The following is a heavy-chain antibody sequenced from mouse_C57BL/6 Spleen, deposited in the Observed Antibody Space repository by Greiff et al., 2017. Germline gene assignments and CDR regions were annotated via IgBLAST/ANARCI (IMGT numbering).Heavy chain of an antibody. CDR3: ASAHSTSWFAY. J-gene: IGHJ3*01. CDR1: GFSLTSYG. V-gene: IGHV2-6*01. D-gene: IGHD5-1*01. CDR2: IWGVGST. Sequence: VQVVESGPGLVAPSQSLSITCTVSGFSLTSYGVDWVRQSPGKGLEWLGVIWGVGSTNYNSALKSRLSISKDNSKSQVFLKMNSLQTDDTAMYYCASAHSTSWFAYWGQGTLVTVSA.